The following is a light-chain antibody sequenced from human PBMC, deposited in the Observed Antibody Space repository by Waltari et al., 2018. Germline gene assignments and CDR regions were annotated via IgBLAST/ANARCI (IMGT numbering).Light chain of an antibody. CDR2: DVS. V-gene: IGLV2-11*01. CDR1: SSDFGGYNY. Sequence: QSALTQPRSVSGSPGQSVTISCTGTSSDFGGYNYVSWYQQSPGKAPKLMIYDVSKRPSGVPDRFSGSKSGNTASLTISGLQAEDEADYYCCSYAGSYAYVVLGGGTKLTVL. J-gene: IGLJ2*01. CDR3: CSYAGSYAYVV.